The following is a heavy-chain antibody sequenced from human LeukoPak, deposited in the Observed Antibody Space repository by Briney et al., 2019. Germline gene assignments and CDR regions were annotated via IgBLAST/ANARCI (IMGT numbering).Heavy chain of an antibody. V-gene: IGHV3-7*01. CDR3: AGSSWQVYLVY. Sequence: PGLSERLPHAASVFTLSRFWMPWVRQAPAKALVWVEHIKKCRSEKYYVDAVKGRFTISRDNAKNSLYLQMNSLRAEDTAVYDCAGSSWQVYLVYWGQGTLVTVSS. CDR1: VFTLSRFW. CDR2: IKKCRSEK. D-gene: IGHD6-13*01. J-gene: IGHJ4*02.